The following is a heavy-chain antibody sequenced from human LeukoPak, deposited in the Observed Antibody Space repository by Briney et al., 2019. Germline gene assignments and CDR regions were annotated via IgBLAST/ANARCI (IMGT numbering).Heavy chain of an antibody. D-gene: IGHD3-10*01. J-gene: IGHJ4*02. CDR1: GYSFINYW. V-gene: IGHV5-51*01. CDR3: ARQSGSRTYGSFDY. CDR2: IYPDDSDT. Sequence: PGESLKISCKGSGYSFINYWIGWVRQMPGKGLEWMGIIYPDDSDTRYSPSFQGQDTISVDKSISTASLHWSSLKASDTAMYYCARQSGSRTYGSFDYWGQGTLVTVSS.